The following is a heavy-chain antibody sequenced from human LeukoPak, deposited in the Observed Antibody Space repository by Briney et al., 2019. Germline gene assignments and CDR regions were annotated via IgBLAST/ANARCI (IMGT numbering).Heavy chain of an antibody. CDR3: AREGEWGLGITNFDY. CDR2: ISGSGGST. V-gene: IGHV3-23*01. J-gene: IGHJ4*02. Sequence: GGSLRLSCAASGFTFSSYEMNWVRQAPGKGLEWVSAISGSGGSTYYADSVKGRFTISRDNSKNTLYLQMNSLRAEDTAVYYCAREGEWGLGITNFDYWGQGTLVTVSS. CDR1: GFTFSSYE. D-gene: IGHD1-26*01.